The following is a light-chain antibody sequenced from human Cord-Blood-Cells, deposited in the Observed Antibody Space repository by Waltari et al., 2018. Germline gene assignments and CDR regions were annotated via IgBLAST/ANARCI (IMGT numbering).Light chain of an antibody. CDR1: SSAAGSYNR. V-gene: IGLV2-23*01. Sequence: QSALTQPASVSGSPGQSITISCTGTSSAAGSYNRFFWYQQHPGKAPKLMIYEGSKRPSGVSNRFSGSKSGNTASLTISGLQAEDEAVYYCCSYAGSSTWVFGGGTKLTVL. J-gene: IGLJ3*02. CDR2: EGS. CDR3: CSYAGSSTWV.